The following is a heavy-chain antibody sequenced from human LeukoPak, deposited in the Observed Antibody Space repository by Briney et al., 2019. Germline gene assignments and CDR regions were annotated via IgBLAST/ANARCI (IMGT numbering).Heavy chain of an antibody. CDR3: ARATVTTFYFDY. J-gene: IGHJ4*02. CDR1: GGSISSYY. V-gene: IGHV4-59*01. CDR2: IYYSGST. D-gene: IGHD4-17*01. Sequence: SETLSLTCTVSGGSISSYYWSWIRQPPGKGLEWIGYIYYSGSTNYNPSLKSRVTISVDTSKNQFSLKLSSVTAADTAVYYCARATVTTFYFDYWGQGTLVTVSS.